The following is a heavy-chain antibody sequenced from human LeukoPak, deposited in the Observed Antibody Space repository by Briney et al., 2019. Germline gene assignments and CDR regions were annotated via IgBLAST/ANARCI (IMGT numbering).Heavy chain of an antibody. CDR1: GGSISSSSYY. J-gene: IGHJ6*03. V-gene: IGHV4-30-4*08. CDR2: IYYSGST. D-gene: IGHD6-13*01. CDR3: ARVAPADYYYYYYYMDV. Sequence: SETLSLTCTVSGGSISSSSYYWGWIRQPPGKGLEWTGYIYYSGSTYYNPSLKSRVTISVDTSQNQFSLKLSSVTAADTAVYYCARVAPADYYYYYYYMDVWGKGTTVTVSS.